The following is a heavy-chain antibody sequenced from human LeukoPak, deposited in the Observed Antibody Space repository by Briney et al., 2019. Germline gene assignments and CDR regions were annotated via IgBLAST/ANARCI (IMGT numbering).Heavy chain of an antibody. Sequence: GGSLRLSCAASGFTFSSYAMHWVRQAPGKGLEWVAVISYDRSNKYYADSVKGRFTISRDNSKNTLYLQMNSLRAEDTAVYYCARDAYYDYVWGSYRLGRGAFDIWGQGTMVTVSS. CDR3: ARDAYYDYVWGSYRLGRGAFDI. V-gene: IGHV3-30-3*01. J-gene: IGHJ3*02. CDR1: GFTFSSYA. D-gene: IGHD3-16*02. CDR2: ISYDRSNK.